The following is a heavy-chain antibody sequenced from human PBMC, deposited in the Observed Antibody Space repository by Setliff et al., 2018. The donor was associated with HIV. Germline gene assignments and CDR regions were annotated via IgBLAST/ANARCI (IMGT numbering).Heavy chain of an antibody. CDR3: ARCYYDSSGPTDAFDI. V-gene: IGHV1-46*01. D-gene: IGHD3-22*01. CDR2: INPSGGRT. J-gene: IGHJ3*02. Sequence: VKVSCKASGYTFTNYYIHWVRQAPGQGLEWMGLINPSGGRTSYAQKFQGRLTMTRDTSRSTVYMELSSLRSEDTAMYYCARCYYDSSGPTDAFDIWGRGTVVTVSS. CDR1: GYTFTNYY.